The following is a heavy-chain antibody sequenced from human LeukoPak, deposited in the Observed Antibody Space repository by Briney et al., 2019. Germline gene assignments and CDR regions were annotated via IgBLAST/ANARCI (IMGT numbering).Heavy chain of an antibody. CDR2: FNPENGNT. D-gene: IGHD6-13*01. J-gene: IGHJ4*02. CDR1: GYSFVGYG. Sequence: ASVKVSCKASGYSFVGYGITWVRQAPGQGFEWMGWFNPENGNTNYAQKVQGRVTMTADTSTSTSYMELRSLRSDDTAVYYCAREHSSSWDRFDYWGQGTLVTVSS. V-gene: IGHV1-18*01. CDR3: AREHSSSWDRFDY.